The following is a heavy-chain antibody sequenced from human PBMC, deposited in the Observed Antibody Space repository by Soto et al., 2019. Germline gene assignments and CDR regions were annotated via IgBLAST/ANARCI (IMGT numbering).Heavy chain of an antibody. Sequence: GGSLRLSCAASGFTFSSYAMSWVRQAPGKGLEWVSAISGSGGSTYYADSVKGRFTISRDNSKNTLYLQMNSLRAEDTAVYYCAKGIYDFWSGYYGAFDIWGQGTMVTVSS. CDR3: AKGIYDFWSGYYGAFDI. CDR1: GFTFSSYA. J-gene: IGHJ3*02. CDR2: ISGSGGST. D-gene: IGHD3-3*01. V-gene: IGHV3-23*01.